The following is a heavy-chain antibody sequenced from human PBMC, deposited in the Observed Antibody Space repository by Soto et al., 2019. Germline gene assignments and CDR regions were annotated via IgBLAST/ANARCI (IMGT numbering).Heavy chain of an antibody. CDR3: TTDDPINKN. CDR1: GFTFSNAW. V-gene: IGHV3-15*05. CDR2: IKSKTNGGTT. J-gene: IGHJ4*02. Sequence: GSLRLSCAASGFTFSNAWMSWVRQAPGKGLEWVGRIKSKTNGGTTDYAAPVIGRFTISRDDSKNMLYLQMNSLKTEDAAVYYCTTDDPINKNWGQGTLVTVSS.